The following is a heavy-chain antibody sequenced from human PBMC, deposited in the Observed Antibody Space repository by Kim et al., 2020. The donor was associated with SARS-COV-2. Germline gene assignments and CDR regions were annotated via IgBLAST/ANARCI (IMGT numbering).Heavy chain of an antibody. V-gene: IGHV5-51*01. J-gene: IGHJ4*02. Sequence: GESLKISCKGSGYSFTSYWIGWVRQMPGKGLEWMGIIYPGDSDTRYSPSFQGQVTISADKSISTAYLQWSSLKASDTAMYYCARRGRELLWFGEFYYFDYWGQGTLVTVSS. D-gene: IGHD3-10*01. CDR3: ARRGRELLWFGEFYYFDY. CDR1: GYSFTSYW. CDR2: IYPGDSDT.